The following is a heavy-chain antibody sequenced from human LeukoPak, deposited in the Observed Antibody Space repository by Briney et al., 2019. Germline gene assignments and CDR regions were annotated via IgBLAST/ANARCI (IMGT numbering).Heavy chain of an antibody. D-gene: IGHD6-19*01. CDR1: GGTFSSYA. CDR3: AGSSSGWYGAFDI. Sequence: ASVKVSCKASGGTFSSYAISWVRQAPGQGLEWMGWINTNTGNPTYAQGFTGRFVFSLDTSVSTAYLQISSLKAEDTAVYYCAGSSSGWYGAFDIWGQGTMVTVSS. J-gene: IGHJ3*02. V-gene: IGHV7-4-1*02. CDR2: INTNTGNP.